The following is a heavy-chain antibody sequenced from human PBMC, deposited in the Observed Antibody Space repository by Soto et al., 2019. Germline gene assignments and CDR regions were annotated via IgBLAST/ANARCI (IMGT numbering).Heavy chain of an antibody. CDR1: GGTFSSYA. J-gene: IGHJ4*02. CDR3: SIRWPRIGPDY. CDR2: IIPIFGTA. Sequence: ASVKVSCKASGGTFSSYAISWVRQAPGQGLEWMGGIIPIFGTANYAQKFQGRVTITADESTSTAYMELSSLRSEDTAVYYCSIRWPRIGPDYWGQGTLVTVSS. V-gene: IGHV1-69*13.